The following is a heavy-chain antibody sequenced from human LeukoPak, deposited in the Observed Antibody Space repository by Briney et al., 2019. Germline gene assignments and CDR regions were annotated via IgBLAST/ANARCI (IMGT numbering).Heavy chain of an antibody. CDR1: GYTFTGYY. J-gene: IGHJ4*02. CDR2: INPNSGGT. D-gene: IGHD6-6*01. V-gene: IGHV1-2*04. Sequence: ASVKVSCKASGYTFTGYYMHWVRQAPGQGLEWMGWINPNSGGTNYAQKFQGWVTMTRDTSISTAYMELSRLRSDDTAVYYCASGSSIAARPPFDYWGQGTLVTVSS. CDR3: ASGSSIAARPPFDY.